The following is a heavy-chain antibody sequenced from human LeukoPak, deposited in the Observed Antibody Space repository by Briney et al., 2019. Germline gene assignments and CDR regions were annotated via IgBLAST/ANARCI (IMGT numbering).Heavy chain of an antibody. CDR1: GYTFTSYY. V-gene: IGHV1-46*01. D-gene: IGHD7-27*01. J-gene: IGHJ4*02. CDR3: AREPEAWGYDY. CDR2: ISPSGGST. Sequence: ASVKVSCKASGYTFTSYYMHWVRQAPGQGLEWMGIISPSGGSTSYAQKFQGRVTMTRDMSTSTVYMELSSLRSEDTAVYYCAREPEAWGYDYWGQGTLVTVSS.